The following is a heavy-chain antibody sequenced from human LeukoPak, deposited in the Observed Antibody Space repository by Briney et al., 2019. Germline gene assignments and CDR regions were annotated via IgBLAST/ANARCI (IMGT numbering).Heavy chain of an antibody. D-gene: IGHD3-22*01. CDR3: ARSAPDSSGYYYYYYGMDV. J-gene: IGHJ6*02. Sequence: SVKVSCKASGGTFSGYAISWVRQAPGQGLEWMGRIIPILGIANYARKFQGRVTITADKSTSTAYMELSSLRSEDTAVYYCARSAPDSSGYYYYYYGMDVWGQGTTVTVSS. CDR2: IIPILGIA. V-gene: IGHV1-69*04. CDR1: GGTFSGYA.